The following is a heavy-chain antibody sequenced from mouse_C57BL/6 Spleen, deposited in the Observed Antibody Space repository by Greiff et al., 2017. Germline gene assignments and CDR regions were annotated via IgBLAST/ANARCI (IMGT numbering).Heavy chain of an antibody. Sequence: QVQLQQSGPELVKPGASVKISCKASGYAFSSSWMNWVKQRPGKGLEWIGRIYPGDGDTNYNGKFKGKATLTADTSSSTAYKQLSSLTSEDSAVYVCARTTVVANQYFDVWGTGTTVTVSS. J-gene: IGHJ1*03. CDR3: ARTTVVANQYFDV. D-gene: IGHD1-1*01. CDR2: IYPGDGDT. CDR1: GYAFSSSW. V-gene: IGHV1-82*01.